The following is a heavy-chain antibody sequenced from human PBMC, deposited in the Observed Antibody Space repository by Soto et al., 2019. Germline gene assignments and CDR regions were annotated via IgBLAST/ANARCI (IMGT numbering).Heavy chain of an antibody. CDR3: ASRDPGTSVDY. V-gene: IGHV4-4*02. D-gene: IGHD1-7*01. J-gene: IGHJ4*02. Sequence: QVQLQESGPGLVKPSGTLSLTCAVSGGSFTSNNWWTWVRQPPGQGLEWIGEIYRTGSTNYTPSLKSRVTISLDKSENQFSLKVTSLTAADKAVYYGASRDPGTSVDYWGQGTLVTVSS. CDR1: GGSFTSNNW. CDR2: IYRTGST.